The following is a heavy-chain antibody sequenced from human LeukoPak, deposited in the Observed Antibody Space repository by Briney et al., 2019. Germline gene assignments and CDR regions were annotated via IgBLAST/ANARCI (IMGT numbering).Heavy chain of an antibody. Sequence: ASAKVSCKASGYTFTSYGITWVRQAPGQGPEWMGVISPSGGSTTYAQKFQGGVTLTRDMSTSTDYLELSSLRSEDTAVYYCARDNSVRDEAWWFNPWGQGTLVTVSS. V-gene: IGHV1-46*01. D-gene: IGHD5-24*01. CDR1: GYTFTSYG. J-gene: IGHJ5*02. CDR3: ARDNSVRDEAWWFNP. CDR2: ISPSGGST.